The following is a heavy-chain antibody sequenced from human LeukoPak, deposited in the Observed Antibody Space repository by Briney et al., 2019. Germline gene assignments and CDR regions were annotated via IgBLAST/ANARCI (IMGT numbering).Heavy chain of an antibody. D-gene: IGHD6-19*01. CDR1: GGSINSHY. V-gene: IGHV4-4*08. CDR2: IYSSGNN. Sequence: PSETLSLTCAVSGGSINSHYWGWIRQPPGKGLQWSGDIYSSGNNNYNPSPKSRLTISLDTSKTHLSLNLTSVLAADTAIYFCVRRDTGWNYFDFWGQGILVTVSS. CDR3: VRRDTGWNYFDF. J-gene: IGHJ4*02.